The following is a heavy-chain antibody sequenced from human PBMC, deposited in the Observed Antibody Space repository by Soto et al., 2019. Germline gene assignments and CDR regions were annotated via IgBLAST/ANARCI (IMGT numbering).Heavy chain of an antibody. V-gene: IGHV1-18*01. CDR2: ISAYNGNT. Sequence: ASVKVSCKASGYTFTIYGIIWVRQAPGQGLEWMGWISAYNGNTNYAQKLQGRVTMTTDTSTSTAYMELRSLRSDDTAVYYCAREPACYLCAFDIWGQGTMVTVSS. J-gene: IGHJ3*02. CDR3: AREPACYLCAFDI. CDR1: GYTFTIYG. D-gene: IGHD2-21*01.